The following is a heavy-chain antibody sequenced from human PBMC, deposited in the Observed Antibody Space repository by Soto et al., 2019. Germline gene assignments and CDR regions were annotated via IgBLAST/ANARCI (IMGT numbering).Heavy chain of an antibody. CDR2: IVVGSGNT. D-gene: IGHD5-12*01. Sequence: QMQLVQSGPEVKKPGTSVKVSCKASGFTFTSSAVQWVRQARGQRLEWIGWIVVGSGNTNYAQKFQERVTITRDMSKSTGYMELSSLRSEDTAVYYCAARIVATITPYYHGMDVWGQGTTVTVSS. CDR1: GFTFTSSA. CDR3: AARIVATITPYYHGMDV. J-gene: IGHJ6*02. V-gene: IGHV1-58*01.